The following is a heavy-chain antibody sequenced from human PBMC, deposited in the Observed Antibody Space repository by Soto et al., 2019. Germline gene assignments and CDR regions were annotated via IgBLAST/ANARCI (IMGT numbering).Heavy chain of an antibody. CDR3: ARAQGSGSYFGPDDVVVY. D-gene: IGHD3-10*01. CDR1: GGSISSGGYY. CDR2: IYYSGST. J-gene: IGHJ4*02. V-gene: IGHV4-31*03. Sequence: QVQLQESGPGLVKPSQTLSLTCTVSGGSISSGGYYWSWIRQHPGKGPEWIGYIYYSGSTYYNPSLKSRVTISVDTSKNQFSLKLSSVTAADTAVYYCARAQGSGSYFGPDDVVVYWGQGTLVTVSS.